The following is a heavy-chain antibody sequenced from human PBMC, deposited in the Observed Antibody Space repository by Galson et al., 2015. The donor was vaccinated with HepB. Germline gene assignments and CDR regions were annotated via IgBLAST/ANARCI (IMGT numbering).Heavy chain of an antibody. D-gene: IGHD5-24*01. CDR3: TRDSSVDGLPGVFDS. CDR2: LTYDDTFT. V-gene: IGHV3-30-3*01. Sequence: SLRLSCAASGLTFTTYTIHWVRQAPGKGLEWVAVLTYDDTFTFYADFVKGRLTISRDSSKNTLMYLQMHNLTPDDTAVYYCTRDSSVDGLPGVFDSWGPGTLVTVSS. J-gene: IGHJ4*02. CDR1: GLTFTTYT.